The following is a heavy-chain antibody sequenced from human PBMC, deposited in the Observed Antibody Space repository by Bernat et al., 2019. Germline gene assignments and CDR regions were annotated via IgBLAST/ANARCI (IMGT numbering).Heavy chain of an antibody. CDR2: IYYSGST. D-gene: IGHD3-9*01. J-gene: IGHJ4*02. V-gene: IGHV4-61*01. CDR3: ASRLVTYYDILTGYANYYFDY. CDR1: GGSVSSGSYY. Sequence: QVQLQESGPGLVKPSETLSLTCTVSGGSVSSGSYYWSWIRQPPGKGLEWIGYIYYSGSTYYNPSLKSRVTISVATSKNPFSLKLSSVSAADTAVYYCASRLVTYYDILTGYANYYFDYWGQGTLVTVSS.